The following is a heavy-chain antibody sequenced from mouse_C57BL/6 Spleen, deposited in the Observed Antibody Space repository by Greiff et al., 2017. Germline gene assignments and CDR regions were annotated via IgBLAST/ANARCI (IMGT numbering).Heavy chain of an antibody. CDR1: GYTFTSYW. D-gene: IGHD1-1*01. CDR3: ARSVITTVVATGFDY. V-gene: IGHV1-55*01. J-gene: IGHJ2*01. CDR2: IYPGSGST. Sequence: QVQLQQPGAELVKPGASVKMSCKASGYTFTSYWITWVKQRPGQGLEWIGDIYPGSGSTNYNEKFKSKATLTVDTSSSTAYMQLSSLTSEDSAVYYGARSVITTVVATGFDYWGQGTTLTVSS.